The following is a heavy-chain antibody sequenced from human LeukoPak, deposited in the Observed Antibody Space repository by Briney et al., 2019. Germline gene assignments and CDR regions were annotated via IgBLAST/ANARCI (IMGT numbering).Heavy chain of an antibody. CDR2: ISSRGSSI. J-gene: IGHJ3*02. CDR3: SRHLRTRLCPI. D-gene: IGHD1-7*01. CDR1: GFTFSDYR. Sequence: GGSLRHSSGDPGFTFSDYRTKRRRQAPGKGLEWVSYISSRGSSIYYADSVKGRFTISRDNAKNSLYLQMNSLRDEDTAVYYCSRHLRTRLCPIWGQGTVVTVSS. V-gene: IGHV3-48*02.